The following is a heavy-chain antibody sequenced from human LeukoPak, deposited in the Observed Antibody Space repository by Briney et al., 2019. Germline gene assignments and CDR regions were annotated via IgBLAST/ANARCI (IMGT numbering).Heavy chain of an antibody. CDR1: GFTFSNYG. CDR2: IWYDGSSK. Sequence: PGRSLRLSCAASGFTFSNYGMHWVRQAPGKGLEWVAVIWYDGSSKYYADSVKGRFTISRDNSNNTLYLQMSSLRADDTAVYYCVRGTGYWGQGTLVTVSS. J-gene: IGHJ4*02. CDR3: VRGTGY. V-gene: IGHV3-33*01.